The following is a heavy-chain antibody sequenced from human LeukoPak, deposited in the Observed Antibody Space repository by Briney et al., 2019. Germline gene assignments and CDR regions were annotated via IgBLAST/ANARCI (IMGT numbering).Heavy chain of an antibody. CDR2: VSTSNGDT. CDR1: GYTFTSYS. D-gene: IGHD5-24*01. J-gene: IGHJ3*02. Sequence: ASVKVSCKASGYTFTSYSMHWLRQAPGQGLEWMGWVSTSNGDTKYAQNLQGRVTMTTDTSTSTAYMELRGLRSDDTALFYCAKGFIDDYTSFYDAFDIWGQGTMVTVSS. CDR3: AKGFIDDYTSFYDAFDI. V-gene: IGHV1-18*01.